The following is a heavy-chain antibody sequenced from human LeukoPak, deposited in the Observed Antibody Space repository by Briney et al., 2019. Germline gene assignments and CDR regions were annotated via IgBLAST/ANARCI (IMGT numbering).Heavy chain of an antibody. CDR3: ARDGDSSGYYPSDY. CDR1: GYTFTSYG. J-gene: IGHJ4*02. Sequence: ASVKVSCKASGYTFTSYGISRVRQAPGQGLEWMGWISAYNGNTNYAQKLQGRVTMTTDTSTSTAYMELRSLRSDDTAVYYCARDGDSSGYYPSDYWGQGTLVTVSS. V-gene: IGHV1-18*01. D-gene: IGHD3-22*01. CDR2: ISAYNGNT.